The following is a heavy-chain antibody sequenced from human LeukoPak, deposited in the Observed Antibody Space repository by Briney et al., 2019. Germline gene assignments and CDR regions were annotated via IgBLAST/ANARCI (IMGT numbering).Heavy chain of an antibody. D-gene: IGHD6-19*01. CDR3: ARDLKMGYSSGRHSWGTGSSNDY. J-gene: IGHJ4*02. CDR1: GYTFNSYG. Sequence: GASVKVSCKASGYTFNSYGISWVRQAPGQGLEWMGWISAYNGNTNYAQKLQGRVTMTTDTSTSTAYMELRSLRSDDTAVYYCARDLKMGYSSGRHSWGTGSSNDYWGQGTLVTVSS. CDR2: ISAYNGNT. V-gene: IGHV1-18*01.